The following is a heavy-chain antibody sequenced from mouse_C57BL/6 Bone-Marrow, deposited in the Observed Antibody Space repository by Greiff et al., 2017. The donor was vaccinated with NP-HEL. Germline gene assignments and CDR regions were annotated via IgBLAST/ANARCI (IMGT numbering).Heavy chain of an antibody. CDR3: ARGVHFAY. CDR2: IDPSDSYT. J-gene: IGHJ3*01. Sequence: QVQLQQPGAELVMPGASVKLSCKASGYTFTSYWMHWVKQRPGQGLEWIGEIDPSDSYTNYNQKFKGKSTLTVDKSSSTAYMQLSSLTSEDSAVYYCARGVHFAYWGQGTLVTVSA. V-gene: IGHV1-69*01. CDR1: GYTFTSYW.